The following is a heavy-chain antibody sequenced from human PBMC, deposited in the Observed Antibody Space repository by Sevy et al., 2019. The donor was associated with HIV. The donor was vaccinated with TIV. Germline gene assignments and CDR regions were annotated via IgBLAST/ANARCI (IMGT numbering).Heavy chain of an antibody. CDR2: ISGSGGST. J-gene: IGHJ4*02. Sequence: GGSLRLSCAASGFTFSSYAMSWVRQAPGKGLEWVSDISGSGGSTYYADSVKGRFTISRDNSKNTLYLQMNSLRAEDTAVYYGAKGHYGDLGAKDYWGQGTLVTVSS. CDR1: GFTFSSYA. D-gene: IGHD4-17*01. V-gene: IGHV3-23*01. CDR3: AKGHYGDLGAKDY.